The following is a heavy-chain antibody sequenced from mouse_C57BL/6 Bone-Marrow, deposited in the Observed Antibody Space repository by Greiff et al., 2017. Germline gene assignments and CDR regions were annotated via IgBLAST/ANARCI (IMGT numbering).Heavy chain of an antibody. CDR1: GYTFTSYW. D-gene: IGHD6-1*01. V-gene: IGHV1-55*01. J-gene: IGHJ3*01. Sequence: QVQLQQPGAELVKPGASVKMSCKASGYTFTSYWITWVKQRPGQGLEWIGDIYPGRGSTNYNEKFKSKATLTVDTSSSTAYLQLSSLTSEDSAFYYCASTLIAYWGQGTLVTVSA. CDR3: ASTLIAY. CDR2: IYPGRGST.